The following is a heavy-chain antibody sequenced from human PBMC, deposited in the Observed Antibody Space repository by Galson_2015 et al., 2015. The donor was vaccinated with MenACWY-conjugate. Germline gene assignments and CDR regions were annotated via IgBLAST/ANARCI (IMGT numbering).Heavy chain of an antibody. J-gene: IGHJ4*02. CDR1: GFTFSSYA. V-gene: IGHV3-21*01. D-gene: IGHD2-2*01. CDR3: AKLGYCSSTSCYDY. Sequence: SLRLSCAASGFTFSSYAMSWVRQAPGKGLEWVSAISSSSSYIYYADSVKGRFTISRDNAKNSLYLQMNSLRAEDTAVYYCAKLGYCSSTSCYDYWGQGTLVTVSS. CDR2: ISSSSSYI.